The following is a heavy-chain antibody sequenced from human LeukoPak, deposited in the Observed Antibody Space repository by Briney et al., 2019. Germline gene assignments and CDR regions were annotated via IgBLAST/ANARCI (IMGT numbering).Heavy chain of an antibody. Sequence: GESLKISCKGSGSCFTSYWISWVRPLPGKGLEWMGTIDPSGSYTNYRPSFQGQIIITADKSISTAYLQWSSLEASDTAMYYCARHGTGRRNWFDPWGQGTLVTVSS. D-gene: IGHD1-26*01. CDR1: GSCFTSYW. J-gene: IGHJ5*02. V-gene: IGHV5-10-1*04. CDR3: ARHGTGRRNWFDP. CDR2: IDPSGSYT.